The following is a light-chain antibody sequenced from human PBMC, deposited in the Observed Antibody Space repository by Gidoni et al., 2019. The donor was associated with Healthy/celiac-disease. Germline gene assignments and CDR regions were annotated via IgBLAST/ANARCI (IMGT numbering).Light chain of an antibody. J-gene: IGLJ2*01. CDR3: QAWDSSTGVV. V-gene: IGLV3-1*01. Sequence: SYELTQPPSVSVSPGQTASITCSGDKLGYKYACWYQQKPGQSPVLVIYEDTKRPSGIPERFSGSNSGNTATLTISGTRAMDEADYYCQAWDSSTGVVFGGGTKLTVL. CDR2: EDT. CDR1: KLGYKY.